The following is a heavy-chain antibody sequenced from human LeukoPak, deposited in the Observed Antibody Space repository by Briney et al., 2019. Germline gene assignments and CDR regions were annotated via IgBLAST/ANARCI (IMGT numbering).Heavy chain of an antibody. CDR3: ARDGAAGPGYGMDV. CDR1: GYTFTSYD. Sequence: ASVKVSCKASGYTFTSYDINWVRRATGQGLEWMGWMNPNSGNTGYAQKFQGRVTMTRNTSISTAYMELSSLRSEDTAVYYCARDGAAGPGYGMDVWAKGPRSPSP. V-gene: IGHV1-8*01. J-gene: IGHJ6*02. D-gene: IGHD6-13*01. CDR2: MNPNSGNT.